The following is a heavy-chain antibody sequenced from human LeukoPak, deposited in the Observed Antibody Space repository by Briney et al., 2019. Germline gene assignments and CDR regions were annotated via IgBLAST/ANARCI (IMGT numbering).Heavy chain of an antibody. V-gene: IGHV4-34*12. CDR2: IFHTGST. J-gene: IGHJ4*02. CDR3: TRNGYYNLEA. D-gene: IGHD3-9*01. Sequence: PSETLSLTCTVSGGSISSYYWGWIRQPPGKGLEWIGEIFHTGSTNYNPSLKSRVTISVDKSKNQFSLNLSSVTAADTAVYYCTRNGYYNLEAWGQGTLVTVSS. CDR1: GGSISSYY.